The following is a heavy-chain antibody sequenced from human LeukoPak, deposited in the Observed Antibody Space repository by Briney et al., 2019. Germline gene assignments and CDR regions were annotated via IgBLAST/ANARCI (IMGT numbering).Heavy chain of an antibody. Sequence: SETLSLTCTVSGGSISSYYWNWIRQPPGKGLEWIGYIYYSGSTNYNPSLKSRVTISVDTSKNQFSLKLSSVTAADTAVYYCARARRPYYYDSSGYYYKGSYYFDYWGQGTLVTVSS. CDR3: ARARRPYYYDSSGYYYKGSYYFDY. J-gene: IGHJ4*02. D-gene: IGHD3-22*01. CDR2: IYYSGST. V-gene: IGHV4-59*01. CDR1: GGSISSYY.